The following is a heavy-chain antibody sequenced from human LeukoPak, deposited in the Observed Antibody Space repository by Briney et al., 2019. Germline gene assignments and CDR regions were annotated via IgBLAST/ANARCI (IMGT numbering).Heavy chain of an antibody. CDR2: INPSGGST. Sequence: ASVKVSCKASGYTFSSYYMHWVRQAPGQGLEWMGIINPSGGSTSYAQKFQGRVTMTRDMSTSTVYMELSSLRSEDTAVYYCAREGSSGYYRAIGAFDIWGQGTMVTVSS. CDR3: AREGSSGYYRAIGAFDI. D-gene: IGHD3-22*01. V-gene: IGHV1-46*01. CDR1: GYTFSSYY. J-gene: IGHJ3*02.